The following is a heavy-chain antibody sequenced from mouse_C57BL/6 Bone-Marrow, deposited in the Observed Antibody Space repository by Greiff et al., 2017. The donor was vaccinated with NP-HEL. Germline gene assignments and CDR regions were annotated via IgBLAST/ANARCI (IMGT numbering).Heavy chain of an antibody. D-gene: IGHD2-4*01. CDR2: INPSNGGT. CDR1: GYTFTSYW. V-gene: IGHV1-53*01. J-gene: IGHJ2*01. CDR3: AREGIYYDYDGYFDY. Sequence: QVQLQQSGTELVKPGASVKLSCKASGYTFTSYWMHWVKQRPGQGLEWIGNINPSNGGTNYNEKFKSKATLTVDKSSSTAYMQLSSLTSEDSAVYYCAREGIYYDYDGYFDYWGQGTTLTVSS.